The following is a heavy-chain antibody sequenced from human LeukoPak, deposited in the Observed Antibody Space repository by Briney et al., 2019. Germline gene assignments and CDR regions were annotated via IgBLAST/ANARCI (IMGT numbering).Heavy chain of an antibody. CDR2: IKQDGSEK. CDR1: GFTFSSYW. D-gene: IGHD3-22*01. J-gene: IGHJ4*02. CDR3: ARDQYYYDSSGYYYYFDY. V-gene: IGHV3-7*01. Sequence: PGGSLRLSCAASGFTFSSYWMSWVRQAPGKGLEWVANIKQDGSEKYYVDSVKGRFTISRDNAKNSLYLQMNSLRAEDTAVYYCARDQYYYDSSGYYYYFDYWGQGTLVTASS.